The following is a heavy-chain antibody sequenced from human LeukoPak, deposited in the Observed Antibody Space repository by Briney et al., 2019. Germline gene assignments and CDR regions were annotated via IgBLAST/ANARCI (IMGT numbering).Heavy chain of an antibody. J-gene: IGHJ4*02. CDR2: IYSGGST. Sequence: PGGSLRLSCEASGFTVSNNYMSWVRQAPGKGLEWVSVIYSGGSTYYADSVKGRFTISRYNSKNTLYLQMNSLRAEDTAVYYCARDHPPADYWGQGTLVTVSS. CDR1: GFTVSNNY. V-gene: IGHV3-53*01. CDR3: ARDHPPADY.